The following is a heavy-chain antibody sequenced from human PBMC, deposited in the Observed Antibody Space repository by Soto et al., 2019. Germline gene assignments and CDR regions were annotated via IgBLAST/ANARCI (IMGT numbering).Heavy chain of an antibody. V-gene: IGHV4-31*03. J-gene: IGHJ6*02. Sequence: SETLSLTCTVSGGSISSGGYYWSWIRQHPGKGLEWIGYIYYSGSTYYNPSLKSRVTISVDTSKNQFSLKLSSVTAADTAVYYCARDRGTMVRGAYRPDYYYGMDVWGQGTTVTVSS. CDR2: IYYSGST. D-gene: IGHD3-10*01. CDR1: GGSISSGGYY. CDR3: ARDRGTMVRGAYRPDYYYGMDV.